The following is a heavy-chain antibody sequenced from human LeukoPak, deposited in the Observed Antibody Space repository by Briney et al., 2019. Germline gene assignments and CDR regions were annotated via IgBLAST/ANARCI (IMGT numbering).Heavy chain of an antibody. CDR2: VRFDINGK. D-gene: IGHD4-23*01. V-gene: IGHV3-30*02. J-gene: IGHJ4*02. CDR3: AREVYGGNSGYFDY. CDR1: GFTFNSFG. Sequence: GGSLRLSCSASGFTFNSFGVHWVRQAPGKGLEWVAFVRFDINGKNYADSVKGRFTISRDNAKNSLYLQMNSLRAEDTAVYYCAREVYGGNSGYFDYWGQGTLVTVSS.